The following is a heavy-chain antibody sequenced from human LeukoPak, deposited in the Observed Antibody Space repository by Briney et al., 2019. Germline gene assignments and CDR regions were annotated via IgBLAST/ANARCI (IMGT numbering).Heavy chain of an antibody. CDR3: ARMYGDYVYYYYYGMDV. D-gene: IGHD4-17*01. CDR2: IIPILGIA. J-gene: IGHJ6*02. Sequence: GSSVKVFCKASGGTFSSYAISWVRQAPGQGLEWMGRIIPILGIANYAQKFQGRVTITADKSTSTAYMELSSLRSEDTAVYCCARMYGDYVYYYYYGMDVWGQGTTVTVSS. V-gene: IGHV1-69*04. CDR1: GGTFSSYA.